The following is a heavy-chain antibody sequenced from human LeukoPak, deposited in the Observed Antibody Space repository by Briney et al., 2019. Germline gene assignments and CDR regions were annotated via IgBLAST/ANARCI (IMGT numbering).Heavy chain of an antibody. Sequence: SETLSLTCAVYGGSFSDSYWSWIRQPPGEGLEWVGEISHSGDTNYNPSLKSQVTISLGAAKNQFSLNLSSVTAADTAVYYCARGSNSVAYWGQGTLVTVSS. D-gene: IGHD4-23*01. CDR1: GGSFSDSY. CDR3: ARGSNSVAY. CDR2: ISHSGDT. J-gene: IGHJ4*02. V-gene: IGHV4-34*01.